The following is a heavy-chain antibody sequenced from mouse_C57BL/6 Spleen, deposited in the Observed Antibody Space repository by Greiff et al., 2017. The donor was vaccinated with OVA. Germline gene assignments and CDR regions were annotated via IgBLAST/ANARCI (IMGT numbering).Heavy chain of an antibody. Sequence: QVQLQQPGAELVKPGASVKMSCKASGYTFTSYWITWVKQRPGLGLEWIGDIYPGSGSTNYNEKFKSKATLTVDTSSSTAYMQLSSLTSEYSAVYYCARFGDDEGYWYFDVWGTGTTVTVSS. CDR2: IYPGSGST. CDR1: GYTFTSYW. CDR3: ARFGDDEGYWYFDV. V-gene: IGHV1-55*01. J-gene: IGHJ1*03.